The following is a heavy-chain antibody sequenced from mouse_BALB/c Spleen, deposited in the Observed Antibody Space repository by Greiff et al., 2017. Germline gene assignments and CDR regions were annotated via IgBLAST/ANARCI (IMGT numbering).Heavy chain of an antibody. CDR3: TPLGYDDDSWFAY. V-gene: IGHV6-6*02. CDR1: GFTFSNYW. D-gene: IGHD2-4*01. Sequence: EVQVVESGGGLVQPGGSMKLSCVASGFTFSNYWMNWVRQSPEKGLEWVAEIRLKSNNYATHYAESVKGRFTISRDDSKSSVYLQMNNLRAEDTGIYYCTPLGYDDDSWFAYWGQGTLVTVSA. CDR2: IRLKSNNYAT. J-gene: IGHJ3*01.